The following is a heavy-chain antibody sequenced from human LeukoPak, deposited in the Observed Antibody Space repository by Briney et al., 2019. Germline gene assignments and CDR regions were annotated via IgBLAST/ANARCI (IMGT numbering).Heavy chain of an antibody. D-gene: IGHD3-10*01. CDR2: IIPIFGTA. V-gene: IGHV1-69*01. Sequence: ASVKVSCKASGGTFSSYATSWVRQAPGQGLEWMGGIIPIFGTANYAQKFQGRVTITADESTSTAYMELSSLRSEDTAVYYCATPRSGSYYPFYYYGMDVWGQGTTVTVSS. CDR1: GGTFSSYA. J-gene: IGHJ6*02. CDR3: ATPRSGSYYPFYYYGMDV.